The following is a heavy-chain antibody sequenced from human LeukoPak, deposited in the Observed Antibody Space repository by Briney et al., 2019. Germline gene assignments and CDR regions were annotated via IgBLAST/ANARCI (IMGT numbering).Heavy chain of an antibody. CDR2: INPNSGGT. V-gene: IGHV1-2*02. Sequence: ASVKVSCKASGYTFTGYYMHWVRQAPGQGLEWMGWINPNSGGTNYAQKFQGRVTMTRDTSISTAYIELSSLRSDDTAVYYCAKSVVEITTPCYACAEYFLHWGQGTLVTVSS. D-gene: IGHD2-2*01. CDR1: GYTFTGYY. J-gene: IGHJ1*01. CDR3: AKSVVEITTPCYACAEYFLH.